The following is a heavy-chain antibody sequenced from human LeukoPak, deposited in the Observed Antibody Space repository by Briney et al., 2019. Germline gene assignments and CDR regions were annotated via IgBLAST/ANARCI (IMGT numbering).Heavy chain of an antibody. CDR2: INHGEST. J-gene: IGHJ6*02. V-gene: IGHV4-34*01. CDR1: GGSFSGYY. CDR3: ARGRTHYYDTSGYYPSIYYGMDV. Sequence: PSETLSLTCAVSGGSFSGYYWYWIRQPPGKGLEWIGEINHGESTNYNPSLKSRATLSVDTSKNQFSLKLTSVTAADTAVYYCARGRTHYYDTSGYYPSIYYGMDVWGQGTTVIVSS. D-gene: IGHD3-22*01.